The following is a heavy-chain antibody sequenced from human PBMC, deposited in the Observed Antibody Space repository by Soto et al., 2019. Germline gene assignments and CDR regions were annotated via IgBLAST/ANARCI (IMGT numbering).Heavy chain of an antibody. V-gene: IGHV3-30-3*01. Sequence: GGSLRLSCAASGFTFSSYAMHWVRQAPGKGLEWVAVISYDGSNKYYADSVKGRFTISRDNSKNTLYLQMNSLRAEDTAVYYCAREIREYDYVWGSYRPFDYGMDVWGQGTTVTVSS. CDR1: GFTFSSYA. CDR3: AREIREYDYVWGSYRPFDYGMDV. D-gene: IGHD3-16*02. J-gene: IGHJ6*02. CDR2: ISYDGSNK.